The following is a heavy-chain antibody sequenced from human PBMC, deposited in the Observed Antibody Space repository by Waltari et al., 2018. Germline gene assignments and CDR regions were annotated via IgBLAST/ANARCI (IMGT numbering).Heavy chain of an antibody. CDR1: AFNLSPYG. Sequence: QVQLVESGGGVDQPGRSLRLSCAASAFNLSPYGISWVRLSQGKGLQLVAAIWPDGSDKYYADSVKGRFTISRDNSRNTLFLQMNSLSPEDTAVYYCARGLVAAGGTWSMFSFDFWGQGALVTVSS. CDR3: ARGLVAAGGTWSMFSFDF. V-gene: IGHV3-33*01. CDR2: IWPDGSDK. D-gene: IGHD6-13*01. J-gene: IGHJ4*02.